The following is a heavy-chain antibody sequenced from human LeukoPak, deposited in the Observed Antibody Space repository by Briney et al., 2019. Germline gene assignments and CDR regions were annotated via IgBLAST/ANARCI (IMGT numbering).Heavy chain of an antibody. D-gene: IGHD2-8*01. CDR2: IYYSGST. CDR1: GGSFSSYY. Sequence: SETLSLTCTVSGGSFSSYYWSWIRQPPGKGLEWIGYIYYSGSTMYNPSLKSRVTISVDTSKKQFSLKLRSVTAADTAVYYCALGYCINGVCYGLDYWGQGTLVTVSS. J-gene: IGHJ4*02. V-gene: IGHV4-59*01. CDR3: ALGYCINGVCYGLDY.